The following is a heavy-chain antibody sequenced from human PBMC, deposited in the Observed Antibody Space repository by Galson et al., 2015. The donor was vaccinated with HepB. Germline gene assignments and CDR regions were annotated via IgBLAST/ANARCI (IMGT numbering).Heavy chain of an antibody. CDR3: ATVGYSGGSWDSDYYGMDV. J-gene: IGHJ6*02. CDR1: GFIFSTYA. Sequence: LRLSCAASGFIFSTYAMHWVRQAPGKGLEWVALISYEGSNKYYADSVKGRFTISRDSIKNTLYLQMNSLRGEDTAVYYCATVGYSGGSWDSDYYGMDVWGQGTSVTVSS. D-gene: IGHD2-15*01. V-gene: IGHV3-30*04. CDR2: ISYEGSNK.